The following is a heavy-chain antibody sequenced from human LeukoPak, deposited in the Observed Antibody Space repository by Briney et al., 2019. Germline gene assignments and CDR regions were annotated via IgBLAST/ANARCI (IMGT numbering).Heavy chain of an antibody. CDR2: AYDDRDNK. CDR3: ATGGLYFYSD. J-gene: IGHJ4*02. Sequence: GGSLRPSCAASGFTFISYGMHWVRQSPGKGLEWVAVAYDDRDNKYHADSVKGRFTVSKDNSKKTLYLQMSSLRAEDTAIYYCATGGLYFYSDWGQGILVTVSS. V-gene: IGHV3-33*01. D-gene: IGHD1-26*01. CDR1: GFTFISYG.